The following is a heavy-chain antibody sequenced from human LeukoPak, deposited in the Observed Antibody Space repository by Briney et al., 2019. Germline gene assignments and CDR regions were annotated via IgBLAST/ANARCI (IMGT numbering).Heavy chain of an antibody. J-gene: IGHJ4*02. CDR3: ARVKREIVGATDY. CDR1: GFTFSDYG. Sequence: GGSLRLSCTASGFTFSDYGLSWFRQAPGRGLEWLSFIRNKAYGGTTEYAASVKGRFTISRDNAKNSLYLQMNSLRAEDTAVYYCARVKREIVGATDYWGQGTLVTVSS. CDR2: IRNKAYGGTT. D-gene: IGHD1-26*01. V-gene: IGHV3-49*03.